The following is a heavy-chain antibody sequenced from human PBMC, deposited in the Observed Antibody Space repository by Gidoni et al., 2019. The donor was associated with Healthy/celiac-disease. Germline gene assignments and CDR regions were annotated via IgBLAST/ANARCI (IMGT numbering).Heavy chain of an antibody. CDR2: INHSGST. CDR1: GGSFSGYY. J-gene: IGHJ5*02. V-gene: IGHV4-34*01. CDR3: ARARNIYSSSWYIWFDP. Sequence: QVQLQQWGAGLLTPSETLSLTCAVYGGSFSGYYWSWIPQPPGKGLEWIGEINHSGSTNYNPSLKSRVTISVDTSKNQFSLKLSSVTAADTAVYYCARARNIYSSSWYIWFDPWGQGTLVTVSS. D-gene: IGHD6-13*01.